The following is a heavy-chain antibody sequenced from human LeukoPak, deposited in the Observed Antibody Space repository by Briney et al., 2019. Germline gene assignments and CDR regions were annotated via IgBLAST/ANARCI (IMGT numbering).Heavy chain of an antibody. CDR3: AKVKGFGYWFFDL. V-gene: IGHV5-51*01. J-gene: IGHJ2*01. D-gene: IGHD3-22*01. CDR2: IYIGDSDP. CDR1: GYRFSTSW. Sequence: GESLKISCQGSGYRFSTSWIAWVRQAPGKGLEWVGSIYIGDSDPRYSPSFQGHVTMSADKSVNTASLQWNSLQGSDTGIYCCAKVKGFGYWFFDLWGRGTLVAVSS.